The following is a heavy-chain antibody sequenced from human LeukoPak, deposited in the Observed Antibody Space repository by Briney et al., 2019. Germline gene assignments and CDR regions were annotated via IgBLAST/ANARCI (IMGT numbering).Heavy chain of an antibody. CDR3: AREGRGSHSGY. CDR1: GGSFSDYY. CDR2: INHGGST. J-gene: IGHJ4*02. V-gene: IGHV4-34*01. D-gene: IGHD3-16*01. Sequence: PSETLSLTCAVYGGSFSDYYWTWIRQPPGKGLEWIGEINHGGSTNYNPSLKSRVTISVDTSKNQFSLRLSSVTAADTAVYYCAREGRGSHSGYWGQGSLVTVSS.